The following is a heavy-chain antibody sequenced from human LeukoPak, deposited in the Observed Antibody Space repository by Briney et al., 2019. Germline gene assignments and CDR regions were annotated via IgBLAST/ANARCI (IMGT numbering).Heavy chain of an antibody. CDR2: INPSGGST. CDR3: ARGDVVVVAATHGRWFDP. D-gene: IGHD2-15*01. CDR1: GYTFTSYY. Sequence: ASVKVSCKASGYTFTSYYMHWVRQAPGQGLEWMEKINPSGGSTSYAQKFQGRVTMTRDTSTSTVYMELSSLRSEDTAVYYCARGDVVVVAATHGRWFDPWGQGTLVTVSS. V-gene: IGHV1-46*01. J-gene: IGHJ5*02.